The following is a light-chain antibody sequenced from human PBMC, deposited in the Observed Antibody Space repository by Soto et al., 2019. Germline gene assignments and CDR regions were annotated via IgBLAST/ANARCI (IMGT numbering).Light chain of an antibody. CDR2: GAY. V-gene: IGKV1-39*01. CDR3: QKSYSVPWK. CDR1: QSISSY. Sequence: DIQMTHSPSSLSASVLYIVTITFRASQSISSYLNWYQQKPGKAPKVLIYGAYSLQSGVPSRFSGRGSGTDFTLTISSLQPEDFATYYCQKSYSVPWKFGQGTKVDIK. J-gene: IGKJ1*01.